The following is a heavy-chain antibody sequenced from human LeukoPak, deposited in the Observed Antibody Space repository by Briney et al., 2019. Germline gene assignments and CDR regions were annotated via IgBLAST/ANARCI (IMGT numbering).Heavy chain of an antibody. CDR1: GFTVSSYY. Sequence: GGSLRLSCAASGFTVSSYYMSWVRQAPGKGLEWVSVIYSDGTTYYADSVKGRFSISRDDYKNTVYLQMNTLRAEDTAVYHCARDPAHSLGTDYGDYWGQGTVVTVSS. J-gene: IGHJ4*02. CDR2: IYSDGTT. D-gene: IGHD4/OR15-4a*01. V-gene: IGHV3-66*01. CDR3: ARDPAHSLGTDYGDY.